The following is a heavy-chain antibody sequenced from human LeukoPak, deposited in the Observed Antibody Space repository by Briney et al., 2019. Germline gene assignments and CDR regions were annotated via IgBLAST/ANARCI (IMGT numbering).Heavy chain of an antibody. CDR3: ARNPLGNSYGLDY. CDR2: IYYSGST. CDR1: GGSISSGDYY. J-gene: IGHJ4*02. V-gene: IGHV4-30-4*02. Sequence: SETLSLTCTVSGGSISSGDYYWSWIRQPPGKGLEWIGYIYYSGSTYYNPSLKSRVTISVDTSKNQFSLKLSSVTAADTAVYYGARNPLGNSYGLDYWGQGTLVTVSS. D-gene: IGHD5-18*01.